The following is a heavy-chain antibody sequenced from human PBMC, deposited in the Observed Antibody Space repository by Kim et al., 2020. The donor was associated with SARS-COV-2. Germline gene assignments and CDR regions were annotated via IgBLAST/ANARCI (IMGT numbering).Heavy chain of an antibody. D-gene: IGHD6-13*01. CDR1: GGTFSSYT. Sequence: SVKVSCKASGGTFSSYTISWVRQAPGQGLEWMGRIIPILGIANYAQKFQGRVTITADKSTSTAYMELSSLRSEDTAVYYCARDSHWYQSFDYWGQGTLVTVSS. CDR2: IIPILGIA. J-gene: IGHJ4*02. V-gene: IGHV1-69*04. CDR3: ARDSHWYQSFDY.